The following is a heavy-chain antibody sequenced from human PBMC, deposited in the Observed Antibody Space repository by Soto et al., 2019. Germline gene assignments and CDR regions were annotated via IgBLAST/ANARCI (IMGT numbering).Heavy chain of an antibody. CDR3: AKFGMATTKRSPPYYIDY. J-gene: IGHJ4*02. Sequence: GFLRLSCAASGFTFSSYAMSWVRQAPGKGLEWVSSISGSGGGTYYADSVKGRFTFSRDNSKNTLYLQMNSLRAEDTAVYYCAKFGMATTKRSPPYYIDYWGQGALVTVSS. D-gene: IGHD1-1*01. V-gene: IGHV3-23*01. CDR1: GFTFSSYA. CDR2: ISGSGGGT.